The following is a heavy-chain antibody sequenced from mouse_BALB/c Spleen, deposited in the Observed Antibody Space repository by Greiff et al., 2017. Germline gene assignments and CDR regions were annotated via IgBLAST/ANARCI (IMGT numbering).Heavy chain of an antibody. J-gene: IGHJ2*01. CDR2: ISPYYGDA. D-gene: IGHD1-1*02. Sequence: VQLQQSGAELVRPGVSVKISCKGSGYTFTDYAMHWVKQSHAKSLEWIGVISPYYGDASYNQKFKGKATMTVDKSSSTAYMELARLTSEDSAIYYCARSGTAIFDYWGQGTTLTVSS. CDR3: ARSGTAIFDY. V-gene: IGHV1S137*01. CDR1: GYTFTDYA.